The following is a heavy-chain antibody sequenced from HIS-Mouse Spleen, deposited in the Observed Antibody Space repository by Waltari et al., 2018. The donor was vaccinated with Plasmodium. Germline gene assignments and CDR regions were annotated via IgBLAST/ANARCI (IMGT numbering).Heavy chain of an antibody. D-gene: IGHD6-13*01. CDR2: IKQDGSEK. V-gene: IGHV3-7*01. CDR3: ASSWYWYFDL. J-gene: IGHJ2*01. Sequence: EVQLVESGGGLVQPGGSLRLSCAASGFTFSSYWMSWVRQAPGNGLVWVANIKQDGSEKYYVDSVKGRFTIARDNAKNSLYLQMNSLRAEDTAVYYCASSWYWYFDLWGRGTLVTVSS. CDR1: GFTFSSYW.